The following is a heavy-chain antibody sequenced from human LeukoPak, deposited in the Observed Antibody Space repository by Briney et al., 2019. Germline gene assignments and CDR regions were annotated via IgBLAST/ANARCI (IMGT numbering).Heavy chain of an antibody. CDR3: ARQGVGGSSWYYYYGMDV. Sequence: GESLKTSCKGSGYNFTSYWISWVRQMPGKGLEWMGRIDPSDSYTNYSPSFQGHVTISADKSISTAYLQWSSLKASDTAMYYCARQGVGGSSWYYYYGMDVWGKGTTVTVSS. CDR2: IDPSDSYT. J-gene: IGHJ6*04. CDR1: GYNFTSYW. V-gene: IGHV5-10-1*01. D-gene: IGHD6-13*01.